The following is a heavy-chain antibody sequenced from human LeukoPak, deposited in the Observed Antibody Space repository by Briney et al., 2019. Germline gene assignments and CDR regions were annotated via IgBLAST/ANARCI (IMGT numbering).Heavy chain of an antibody. Sequence: GGSLRLSCAASGFTFSSYAMSWVRQAPGKGLEWVSAISGSGGSTYYADSVKGRFTISRDNSKNTLYLQMNSLRAEDTAVYYCAKGLGAYYYGSGPLDYWGQGTLVTVSS. CDR2: ISGSGGST. CDR1: GFTFSSYA. CDR3: AKGLGAYYYGSGPLDY. J-gene: IGHJ4*02. V-gene: IGHV3-23*01. D-gene: IGHD3-10*01.